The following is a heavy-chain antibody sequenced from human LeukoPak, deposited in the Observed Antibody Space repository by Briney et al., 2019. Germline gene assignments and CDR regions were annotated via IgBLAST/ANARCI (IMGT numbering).Heavy chain of an antibody. V-gene: IGHV1-18*01. Sequence: ASVKVSCKASGYIFVNFGISWVRQAPRQGLEWVGWISAYNGNTNYAQKFRGRVTMTTDTSTNTAYMELRNLGSDDTAMYFCARDSSAYTRHFDYWGQGSPVTVSS. D-gene: IGHD3-22*01. CDR2: ISAYNGNT. CDR3: ARDSSAYTRHFDY. J-gene: IGHJ4*02. CDR1: GYIFVNFG.